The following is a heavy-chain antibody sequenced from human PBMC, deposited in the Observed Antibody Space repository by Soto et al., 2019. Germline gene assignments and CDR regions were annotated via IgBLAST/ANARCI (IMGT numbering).Heavy chain of an antibody. J-gene: IGHJ5*02. CDR3: ARDTHSAGGWFDT. V-gene: IGHV1-69*17. CDR2: ITPLFGIP. D-gene: IGHD2-15*01. Sequence: QEQLVQSGAEVKKPGSSVKVSCKASGGTSRSLSITWVRQAPGQGLEWMGGITPLFGIPNYPQKFQGRLTITADKSTGTAYLELSSLRSEDTAVYYCARDTHSAGGWFDTWGRGTLVTVSS. CDR1: GGTSRSLS.